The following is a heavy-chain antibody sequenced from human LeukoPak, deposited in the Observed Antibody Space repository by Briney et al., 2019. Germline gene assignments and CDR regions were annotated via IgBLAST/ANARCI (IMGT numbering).Heavy chain of an antibody. D-gene: IGHD6-13*01. CDR3: AKGSAGGRPYYFDY. J-gene: IGHJ4*02. CDR1: GFTLSSYW. V-gene: IGHV3-74*01. CDR2: IKSDGSDT. Sequence: GGSLRLSCAASGFTLSSYWMHWVRQVPGKGLVWVSRIKSDGSDTRYADSVKGRFTISRDNSKNTLYLQMNSLRADDTAVYYCAKGSAGGRPYYFDYWGQGTLVPVSS.